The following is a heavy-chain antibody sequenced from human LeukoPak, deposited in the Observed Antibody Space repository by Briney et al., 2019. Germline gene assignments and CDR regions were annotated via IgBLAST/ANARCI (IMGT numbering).Heavy chain of an antibody. CDR1: GYTFTSYY. D-gene: IGHD1-26*01. CDR3: AARIVGALSYAFDI. J-gene: IGHJ3*02. V-gene: IGHV1-46*01. CDR2: TNPSGGRT. Sequence: ASVKVSCKASGYTFTSYYMRWVRQAPGQGLEWRGITNPSGGRTSYAQKFQGRVTMTRDTSTSTVYMELSSLRSEDTAVYYCAARIVGALSYAFDIWGQRTMVTVSS.